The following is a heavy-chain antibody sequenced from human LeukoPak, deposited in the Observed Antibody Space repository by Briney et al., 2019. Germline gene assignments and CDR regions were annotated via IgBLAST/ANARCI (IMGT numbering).Heavy chain of an antibody. CDR3: ARDVRPDY. V-gene: IGHV3-7*04. CDR2: IKQDGTEK. CDR1: GFTFSSYW. Sequence: GGSLRLSCAASGFTFSSYWMSWVRQAPGEGLEWVANIKQDGTEKYYMDSVEGRFSISRDNAKNSQYLQMNALRAEDTAVYYCARDVRPDYWGQGTLVTVST. J-gene: IGHJ4*02. D-gene: IGHD6-6*01.